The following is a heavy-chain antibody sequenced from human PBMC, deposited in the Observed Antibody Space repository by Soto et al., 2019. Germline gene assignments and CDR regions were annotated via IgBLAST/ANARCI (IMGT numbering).Heavy chain of an antibody. J-gene: IGHJ5*01. Sequence: GGSLRLSCAASGFSFSTYNMDWVRQAPGKGPEWIAYISTTSFTIYYADSVKRRFTISRDNDRNSLYLEMNSLRDEDTAVYYCARDRCYDGTCYSASDSWGQGTLVTVSS. CDR2: ISTTSFTI. D-gene: IGHD2-15*01. CDR1: GFSFSTYN. V-gene: IGHV3-48*02. CDR3: ARDRCYDGTCYSASDS.